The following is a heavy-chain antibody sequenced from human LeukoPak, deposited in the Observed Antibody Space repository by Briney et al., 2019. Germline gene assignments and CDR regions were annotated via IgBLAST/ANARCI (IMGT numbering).Heavy chain of an antibody. Sequence: ASVKVSFKASVYIFTDYYIHWVRQAPGQGLEWMGIINPSGGSTTYAQKFQGRVTMTRDTSTSTVYMELSSLRSDDTAVYYCARFNVGGRVDYGGQGTLVTVSS. CDR2: INPSGGST. J-gene: IGHJ4*02. CDR3: ARFNVGGRVDY. D-gene: IGHD2-15*01. V-gene: IGHV1-46*01. CDR1: VYIFTDYY.